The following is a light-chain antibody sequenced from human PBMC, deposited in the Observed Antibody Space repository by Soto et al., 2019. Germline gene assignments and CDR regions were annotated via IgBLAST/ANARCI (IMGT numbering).Light chain of an antibody. J-gene: IGKJ4*01. CDR1: QSISSY. CDR2: AAS. Sequence: DIQMTQSPSSLSESVGDRVTITCRASQSISSYLHWYQQKPGKAPKLLIYAASSLQSGVPSRFSGSGSGTDFTLSISSLQPEDFATYSCQRSFSTPLTFGGGTKVEIK. V-gene: IGKV1-39*01. CDR3: QRSFSTPLT.